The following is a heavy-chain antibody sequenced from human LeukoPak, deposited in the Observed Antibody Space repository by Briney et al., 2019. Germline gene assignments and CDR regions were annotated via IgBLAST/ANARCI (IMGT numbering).Heavy chain of an antibody. J-gene: IGHJ3*02. D-gene: IGHD2-21*01. CDR3: AGAYCGGDCYSWAFDI. CDR2: IWYDGSNK. V-gene: IGHV3-33*01. CDR1: GFTFSSYG. Sequence: GGSLRLSCAASGFTFSSYGMHWVRQAPGKGLEWVAVIWYDGSNKYYADSVKGRFTIYRDNSKNTLYLQMNSLRAEDTAVYYCAGAYCGGDCYSWAFDIWGQGTMVTVSS.